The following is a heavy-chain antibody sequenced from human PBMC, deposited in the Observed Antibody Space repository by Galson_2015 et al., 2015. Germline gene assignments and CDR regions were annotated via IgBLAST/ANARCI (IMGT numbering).Heavy chain of an antibody. CDR1: GFTFSSYA. D-gene: IGHD2-2*02. CDR2: ISCDGSNK. Sequence: SLRLSCAASGFTFSSYAMHWVRQAPGKGLEWVAVISCDGSNKYYADSVKGRFTISRDNSKNTLYLQMNSLRAEDTAVYYCARVGPAAITNYYYYGMDVWGQGTTVTVSS. CDR3: ARVGPAAITNYYYYGMDV. J-gene: IGHJ6*02. V-gene: IGHV3-30-3*01.